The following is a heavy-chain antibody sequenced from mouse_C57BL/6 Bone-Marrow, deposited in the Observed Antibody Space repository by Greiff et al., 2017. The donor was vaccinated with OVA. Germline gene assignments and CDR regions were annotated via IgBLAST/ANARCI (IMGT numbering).Heavy chain of an antibody. Sequence: QVQLQQSGPELVKPGASVKISCKASGYAFSSSWMNWVKQRPGKGLEWIGRIYPGDGDTNYNGKFKGKATLTADKSSSTAYMQLSSLTSEDSAVYFCARREDGYYDYYAMDYWGQGTSVTVSS. CDR1: GYAFSSSW. V-gene: IGHV1-82*01. D-gene: IGHD2-3*01. J-gene: IGHJ4*01. CDR2: IYPGDGDT. CDR3: ARREDGYYDYYAMDY.